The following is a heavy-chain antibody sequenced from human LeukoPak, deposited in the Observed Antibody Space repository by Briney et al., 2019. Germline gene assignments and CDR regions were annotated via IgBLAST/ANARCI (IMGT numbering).Heavy chain of an antibody. Sequence: GGSLRLSCAASGFTFSSYSMNWVRQAPGKGLEWVSSISSSSRYIYYADSVKGRFAISRDNVKNSLYLQMNSLRGEDTAVYYCAKNSSSWYGYFDYWGQGTLVTVSS. CDR3: AKNSSSWYGYFDY. J-gene: IGHJ4*02. V-gene: IGHV3-21*06. D-gene: IGHD6-13*01. CDR1: GFTFSSYS. CDR2: ISSSSRYI.